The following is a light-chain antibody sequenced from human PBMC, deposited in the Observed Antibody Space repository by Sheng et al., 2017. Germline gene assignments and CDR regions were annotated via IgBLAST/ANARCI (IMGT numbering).Light chain of an antibody. CDR2: DTS. J-gene: IGKJ1*01. CDR1: QAISSS. Sequence: IQLTQSPSSLSTSIGDRVTITCRASQAISSSLAWYQQKPGEAPKLLIHDTSVLQSGVPRRFSGSGSGTDFTLTISSLQPEDFATYYCQQSSSFPPTFGQGTKLEIK. V-gene: IGKV1-9*01. CDR3: QQSSSFPPT.